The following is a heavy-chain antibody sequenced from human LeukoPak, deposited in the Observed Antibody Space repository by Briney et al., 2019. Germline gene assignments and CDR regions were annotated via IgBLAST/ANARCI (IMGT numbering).Heavy chain of an antibody. D-gene: IGHD3-16*01. V-gene: IGHV4-4*07. Sequence: SETLSLTCTVSSGSINSYYWGWVRQPAGRGLEWIGRIYTTGKTDYNPSLKSRLTMSVDTSKRQFSLNLRSVTVADTAIYYCARHGYTASHYFLDFWSQGTLVTVSS. CDR3: ARHGYTASHYFLDF. CDR2: IYTTGKT. J-gene: IGHJ4*02. CDR1: SGSINSYY.